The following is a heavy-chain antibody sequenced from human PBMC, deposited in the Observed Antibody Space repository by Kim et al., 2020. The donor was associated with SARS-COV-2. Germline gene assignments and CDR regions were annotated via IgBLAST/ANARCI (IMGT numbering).Heavy chain of an antibody. CDR1: GFTFSSYS. Sequence: GGSLRLSCAASGFTFSSYSMNWVRQAPGKGLEWVSYISSSSSTIYYADSVKGRFTISRDNAKNSLYLQMNSLRDEDTAVYYCARDPYSGSYSWVYYYYGMDVWGQGTTVTVAS. J-gene: IGHJ6*02. D-gene: IGHD1-26*01. CDR3: ARDPYSGSYSWVYYYYGMDV. CDR2: ISSSSSTI. V-gene: IGHV3-48*02.